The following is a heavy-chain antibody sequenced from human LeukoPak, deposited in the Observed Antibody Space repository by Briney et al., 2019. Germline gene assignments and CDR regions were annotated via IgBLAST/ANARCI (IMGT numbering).Heavy chain of an antibody. J-gene: IGHJ5*02. D-gene: IGHD2-2*01. CDR3: ARVKMGYCSSTSCHNWFDP. Sequence: SVKVSCKASGGTFSSYAISWVRQAPGQGLEWMGGIIPIFGTANYAQKFQGRVTITTDESTSTAYMELSSLRSEDTAVYYCARVKMGYCSSTSCHNWFDPWGQGTLVTVSS. CDR2: IIPIFGTA. CDR1: GGTFSSYA. V-gene: IGHV1-69*05.